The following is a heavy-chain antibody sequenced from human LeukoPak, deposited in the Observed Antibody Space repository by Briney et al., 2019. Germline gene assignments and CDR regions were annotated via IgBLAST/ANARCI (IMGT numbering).Heavy chain of an antibody. CDR3: ARDIEAAGLFLDY. D-gene: IGHD6-13*01. J-gene: IGHJ4*02. CDR2: IKNDGRSP. CDR1: GFTFSSYW. Sequence: GGSLRLSCAASGFTFSSYWTHWVRQAPGKGLVWVSRIKNDGRSPSYADSVKGRFTISRDNAKNSLYLQMNSLRAEDTAVYYCARDIEAAGLFLDYWGQGTLVTVSS. V-gene: IGHV3-74*01.